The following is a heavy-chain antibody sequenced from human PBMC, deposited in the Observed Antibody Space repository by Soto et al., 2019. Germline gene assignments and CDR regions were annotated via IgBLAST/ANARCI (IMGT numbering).Heavy chain of an antibody. D-gene: IGHD4-17*01. V-gene: IGHV3-7*03. Sequence: EVQVVESGGGLVQPGGSLRVACVGSGFTFRSYWMSWVRQAPGKGLEWVANIMPDGSEKYYVDSVKGRFTISRDNAKNSLYLQMSSLRAEDTAVYYCAREEGATVANNWFDSWGQGALVTVSS. J-gene: IGHJ5*01. CDR3: AREEGATVANNWFDS. CDR2: IMPDGSEK. CDR1: GFTFRSYW.